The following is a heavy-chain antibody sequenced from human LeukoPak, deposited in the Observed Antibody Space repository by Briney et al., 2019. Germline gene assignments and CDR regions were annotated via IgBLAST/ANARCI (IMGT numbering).Heavy chain of an antibody. CDR3: ARGKYSSGWYDAAFDY. J-gene: IGHJ4*02. CDR2: ISSSGSTI. D-gene: IGHD6-19*01. V-gene: IGHV3-48*03. CDR1: GFTFSSYE. Sequence: QPGGSLRLSCAASGFTFSSYEMNWVRKAPGKGLEWVSYISSSGSTIYYADSVKGRFTISRDSAKNSLYLQMNSLRAEDTAVYYCARGKYSSGWYDAAFDYWGQGTLVTVSS.